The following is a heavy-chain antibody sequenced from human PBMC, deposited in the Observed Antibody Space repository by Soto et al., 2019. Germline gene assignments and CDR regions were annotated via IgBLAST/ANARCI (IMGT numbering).Heavy chain of an antibody. J-gene: IGHJ4*02. CDR2: IYHSGTT. Sequence: PSETLSLTCTVSGGSISSSSYYWGWIRQPPGKGLEWIGNIYHSGTTYYNPSLKSRVTISVDTSKTQFSLNLRSVTAADTAVYYCARDLAAVPRAFDYWGRGTLVTVSS. CDR1: GGSISSSSYY. V-gene: IGHV4-39*07. D-gene: IGHD6-13*01. CDR3: ARDLAAVPRAFDY.